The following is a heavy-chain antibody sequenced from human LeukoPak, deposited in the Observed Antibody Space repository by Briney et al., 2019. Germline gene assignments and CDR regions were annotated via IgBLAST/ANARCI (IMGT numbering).Heavy chain of an antibody. Sequence: GGSLRLPCAASGFTFTNYAMSWVRQAPGKGLEWVAAIRISGGSTYYAGSVKGRFTISRDNSKNTLYLQMNSLTAEDTAIYYCAKDYDDVWGSLDYWGQGTLVTVSS. CDR1: GFTFTNYA. CDR2: IRISGGST. CDR3: AKDYDDVWGSLDY. D-gene: IGHD3-16*01. V-gene: IGHV3-23*01. J-gene: IGHJ4*02.